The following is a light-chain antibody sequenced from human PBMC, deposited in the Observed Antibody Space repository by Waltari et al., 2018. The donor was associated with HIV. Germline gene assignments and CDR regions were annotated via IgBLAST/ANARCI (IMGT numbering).Light chain of an antibody. Sequence: QSALTQPASVSGSPGQSITISCPGTSSDIGGYDSVSWYQPHPGKAPKLLIYGVSSRPSGVSNRFSGSRSGNTASLTISGLQADDEAHYYCSAYTTYSPLAVFGGGTKLTVL. CDR1: SSDIGGYDS. CDR2: GVS. CDR3: SAYTTYSPLAV. J-gene: IGLJ2*01. V-gene: IGLV2-14*01.